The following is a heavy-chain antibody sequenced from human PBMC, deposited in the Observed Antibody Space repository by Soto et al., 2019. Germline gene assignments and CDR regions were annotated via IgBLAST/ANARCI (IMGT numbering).Heavy chain of an antibody. V-gene: IGHV3-23*01. D-gene: IGHD6-6*01. CDR3: AKEEYSSSSSYYYYGMDV. CDR1: GFTFSSYA. CDR2: ISGSGGST. J-gene: IGHJ6*02. Sequence: GGSLRLSCAASGFTFSSYAMSWVRQAPGKGLEWVSAISGSGGSTYYADSVKGRFTISRDNSKNTLYLQMNSLRAEDTAVYYCAKEEYSSSSSYYYYGMDVWGQGTTVTVSS.